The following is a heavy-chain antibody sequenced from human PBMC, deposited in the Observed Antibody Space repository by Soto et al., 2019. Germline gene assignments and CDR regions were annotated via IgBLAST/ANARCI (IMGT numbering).Heavy chain of an antibody. CDR2: INHSGST. D-gene: IGHD2-15*01. CDR3: ARGGTHIVVVVAATTFDY. CDR1: GGSFSGYY. V-gene: IGHV4-34*01. J-gene: IGHJ4*02. Sequence: SETLSLTCAVYGGSFSGYYWSWIRQPPGKGLEWIGEINHSGSTNYNPSLKSRVTISVDTSKNQFSLKLSSVTAADTAVYYCARGGTHIVVVVAATTFDYWGQGTLVTVS.